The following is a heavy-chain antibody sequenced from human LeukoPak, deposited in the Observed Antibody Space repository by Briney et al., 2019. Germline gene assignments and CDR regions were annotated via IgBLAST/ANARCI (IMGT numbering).Heavy chain of an antibody. CDR1: DDTFTNYG. J-gene: IGHJ4*02. V-gene: IGHV1-18*01. CDR2: ISTSNGDT. CDR3: AREPVYYYDSSGYHNYFDY. Sequence: ASVKVSCKASDDTFTNYGISWVRQAPGQGLEWMGWISTSNGDTLYAQKFQGRATMTTDTSTNTVYMELRSLRSDDTAVYYCAREPVYYYDSSGYHNYFDYWGQGTLVTVSS. D-gene: IGHD3-22*01.